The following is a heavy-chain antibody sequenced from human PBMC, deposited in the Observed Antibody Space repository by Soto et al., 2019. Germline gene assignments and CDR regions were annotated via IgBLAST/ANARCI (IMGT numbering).Heavy chain of an antibody. Sequence: SETLSLTCTVSGGSISSYYWSWLRQPPGKGLEWIGYMYYSGGTNYNPSLKSRVTISEDMSKNQFSLKLSSVTAADTAVYYCAREACSSTSCPLGDRWIDPRGQGTLVSVSS. J-gene: IGHJ5*02. D-gene: IGHD2-2*01. V-gene: IGHV4-59*01. CDR3: AREACSSTSCPLGDRWIDP. CDR1: GGSISSYY. CDR2: MYYSGGT.